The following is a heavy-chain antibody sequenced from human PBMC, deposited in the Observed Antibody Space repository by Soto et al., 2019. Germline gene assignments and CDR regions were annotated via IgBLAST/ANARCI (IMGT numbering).Heavy chain of an antibody. J-gene: IGHJ6*02. CDR1: GYTFTSYY. CDR3: ARDRRGIAARPGYYYYGMDV. Sequence: ASMKVSCKASGYTFTSYYMHWVQQAPGQGLEWMGIINPSGGSTSYAQKFQGRVTMTRDTSTSTVYMELSSLRSEDTAVYYCARDRRGIAARPGYYYYGMDVWGQGXTVTVYS. CDR2: INPSGGST. D-gene: IGHD6-6*01. V-gene: IGHV1-46*01.